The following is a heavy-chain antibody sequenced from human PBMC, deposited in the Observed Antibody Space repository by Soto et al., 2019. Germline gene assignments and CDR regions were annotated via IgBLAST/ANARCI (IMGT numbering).Heavy chain of an antibody. CDR1: GFTFSSYG. Sequence: HPGGSLRLSCAASGFTFSSYGMHWVRQAPGKGLEWVAVISYDGSNKYYADSVKGRFTISRDNSKNTLYLQMNSLRAEDTAVYYCAKNRRLAYCGGDCSDYFDYWGQGTLVTVSS. J-gene: IGHJ4*02. CDR3: AKNRRLAYCGGDCSDYFDY. CDR2: ISYDGSNK. V-gene: IGHV3-30*18. D-gene: IGHD2-21*02.